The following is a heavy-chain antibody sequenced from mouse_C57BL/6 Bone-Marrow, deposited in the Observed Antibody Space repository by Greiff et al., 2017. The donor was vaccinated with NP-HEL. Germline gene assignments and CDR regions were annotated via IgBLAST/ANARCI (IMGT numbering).Heavy chain of an antibody. V-gene: IGHV1-81*01. CDR1: GYTFTSYG. J-gene: IGHJ4*01. D-gene: IGHD1-1*01. CDR2: IYPRSGNT. Sequence: SGAELARPGASVKLSCKASGYTFTSYGISWVKQRTGQGLEWIGEIYPRSGNTYYNEKFKGKATLTADKSSSTAYMELRSLTSEDSAVYFCASYSYAMDYWGQGTSVTVSS. CDR3: ASYSYAMDY.